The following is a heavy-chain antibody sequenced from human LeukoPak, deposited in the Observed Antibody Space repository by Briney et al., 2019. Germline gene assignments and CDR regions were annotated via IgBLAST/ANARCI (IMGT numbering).Heavy chain of an antibody. J-gene: IGHJ4*02. CDR2: MSCDGSNK. CDR1: GFTFSTYG. Sequence: GGSLRLSCAASGFTFSTYGMYWVRQAPGKGLEWVAFMSCDGSNKYYEDSVKGRFTISRDNSQNTLYLYMNSLRADDTAVYYCGKEMTSMVTVEYWGQGTLVTVSS. V-gene: IGHV3-30*02. CDR3: GKEMTSMVTVEY. D-gene: IGHD5-18*01.